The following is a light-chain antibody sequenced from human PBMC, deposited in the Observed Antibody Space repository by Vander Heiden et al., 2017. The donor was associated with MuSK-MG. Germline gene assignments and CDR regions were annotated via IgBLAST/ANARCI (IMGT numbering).Light chain of an antibody. CDR1: SSNTGNKA. Sequence: QSVLTQPPSVCVAPRQRVTISCSRRSSNTGNKAVTWYQQLPGKAPKLLIYYDELLPSGVSDRCSGSTSGTSASLAISGLQSEDEADYYCAAWDDRLNGVVFGGGTKLPVL. CDR2: YDE. CDR3: AAWDDRLNGVV. V-gene: IGLV1-36*01. J-gene: IGLJ2*01.